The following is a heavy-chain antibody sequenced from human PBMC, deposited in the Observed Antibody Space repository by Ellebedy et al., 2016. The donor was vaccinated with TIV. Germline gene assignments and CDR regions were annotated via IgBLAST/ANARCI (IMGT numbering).Heavy chain of an antibody. CDR1: GFTFSGSA. CDR3: TRGGLDNSFDV. CDR2: IRSKANSYAT. Sequence: GGSLRLSXAASGFTFSGSAIHWVRQASGKGLEWVGHIRSKANSYATAYVASVKGRFTISRDDSKNMAYLQMNSLKTEDTAVYYCTRGGLDNSFDVWGQGTMVTVSS. D-gene: IGHD3-16*01. J-gene: IGHJ3*01. V-gene: IGHV3-73*01.